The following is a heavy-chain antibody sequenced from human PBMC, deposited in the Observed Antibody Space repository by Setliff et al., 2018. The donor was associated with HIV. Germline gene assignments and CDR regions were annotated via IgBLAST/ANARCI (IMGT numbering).Heavy chain of an antibody. J-gene: IGHJ3*02. D-gene: IGHD5-18*01. V-gene: IGHV4-39*01. CDR1: GGSISSNSYY. CDR3: ARRQQLWLLYAFDI. CDR2: IYYSGST. Sequence: PSETLSLTCTVSGGSISSNSYYWGWIRQPPGKGLEWIGSIYYSGSTYYNPSLKSRVTISVDTSKNQFSLKLSSVTAADTAVYYCARRQQLWLLYAFDIWGQGTMVTVSS.